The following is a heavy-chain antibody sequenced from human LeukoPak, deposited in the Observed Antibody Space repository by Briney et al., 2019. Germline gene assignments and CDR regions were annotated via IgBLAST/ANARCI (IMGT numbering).Heavy chain of an antibody. D-gene: IGHD5-18*01. Sequence: GGSLRLSCAASGFTFSSYGMSWVRQAPGKGLEWVSAISGSGAGTYYADSVKGRFTISRDNSKNTLYLQMNSLRAEDTAVYYCAKDRGYSYGYFDYWGQGTLVTVSS. CDR2: ISGSGAGT. V-gene: IGHV3-23*01. J-gene: IGHJ4*02. CDR3: AKDRGYSYGYFDY. CDR1: GFTFSSYG.